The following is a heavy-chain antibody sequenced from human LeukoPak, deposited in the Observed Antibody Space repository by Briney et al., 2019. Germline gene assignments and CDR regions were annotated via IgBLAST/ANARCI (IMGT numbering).Heavy chain of an antibody. D-gene: IGHD2-15*01. J-gene: IGHJ3*02. Sequence: SVKVSCKAFGGTFSSYATSWVRQAPGQGLESMGGIIPIFGTANYAQKFQGRVTITTDESTSTAYMELSSLRSEDTAVYYCARLVEDAFDIWGQGTMVTVSS. CDR1: GGTFSSYA. CDR3: ARLVEDAFDI. CDR2: IIPIFGTA. V-gene: IGHV1-69*05.